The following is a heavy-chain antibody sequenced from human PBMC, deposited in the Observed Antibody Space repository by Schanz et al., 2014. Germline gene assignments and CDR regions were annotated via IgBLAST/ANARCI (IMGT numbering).Heavy chain of an antibody. Sequence: EVRLVESGGGLVQPGGSLRLSCAASGFTFYNYAMTWVRQAPGKGLEWVSAISSTGGSTYYADSVKGRFTISRDKAKNTRERRGKRMRGEETEKEDCAKAFRTTKYYGMDVWGQVPPLTVS. CDR2: ISSTGGST. J-gene: IGHJ6*02. CDR3: AKAFRTTKYYGMDV. CDR1: GFTFYNYA. D-gene: IGHD1-1*01. V-gene: IGHV3-23*04.